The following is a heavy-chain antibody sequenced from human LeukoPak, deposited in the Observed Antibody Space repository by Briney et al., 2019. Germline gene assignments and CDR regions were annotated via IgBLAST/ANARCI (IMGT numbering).Heavy chain of an antibody. D-gene: IGHD5-18*01. CDR1: EGTFSSYA. J-gene: IGHJ4*02. CDR2: IIPILGTA. V-gene: IGHV1-69*10. CDR3: ARGLYVDTAMVS. Sequence: GASVKVSCKASEGTFSSYAISWVRQAPGQGLEWMGGIIPILGTANYAQKLQGRVTMTTDTSTSTAYMELRSLRSDDTAVYYCARGLYVDTAMVSWGQGTLVTVSS.